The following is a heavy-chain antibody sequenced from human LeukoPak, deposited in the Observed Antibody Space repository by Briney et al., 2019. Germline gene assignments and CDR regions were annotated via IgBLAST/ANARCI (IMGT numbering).Heavy chain of an antibody. V-gene: IGHV4-34*01. CDR3: ARVRNYPDAFDI. CDR2: INHSGST. Sequence: SETLSLTCAVYGGSFSGYYWSWIRQPPGKGLEWIGEINHSGSTNYNPSLKSRVTISVDTSKNQFSLKLSSVTAADTAVYYCARVRNYPDAFDIWSHGTMVTVSS. CDR1: GGSFSGYY. D-gene: IGHD3-16*02. J-gene: IGHJ3*02.